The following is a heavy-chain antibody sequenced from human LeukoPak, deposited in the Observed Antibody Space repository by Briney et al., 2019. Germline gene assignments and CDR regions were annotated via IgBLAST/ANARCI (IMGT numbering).Heavy chain of an antibody. V-gene: IGHV3-49*03. CDR3: TRDRCSSTSCYYYYGMDV. Sequence: GGSLRLSRTASGFTYGDYAMSWFRQAPGKGLEWVGLIRRKAYGGTTEYAASVKGRFTISRDDSKSIAYLQMNSLETEGTAVYYCTRDRCSSTSCYYYYGMDVWGQGTTVTVSS. CDR1: GFTYGDYA. CDR2: IRRKAYGGTT. J-gene: IGHJ6*02. D-gene: IGHD2-2*01.